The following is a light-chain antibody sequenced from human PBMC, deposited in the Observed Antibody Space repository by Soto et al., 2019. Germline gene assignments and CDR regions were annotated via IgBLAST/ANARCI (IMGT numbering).Light chain of an antibody. CDR1: QSVRSN. CDR3: QQYGSSPWT. V-gene: IGKV3-20*01. Sequence: QCPEILSVPQAARPSVPGRASQSVRSNLAWYQQKPGQAPRLLIYGASTRATGIPARFSGSGSGTDFTLTISRLEPEDFAVYYCQQYGSSPWTFGQGTKVDIK. CDR2: GAS. J-gene: IGKJ1*01.